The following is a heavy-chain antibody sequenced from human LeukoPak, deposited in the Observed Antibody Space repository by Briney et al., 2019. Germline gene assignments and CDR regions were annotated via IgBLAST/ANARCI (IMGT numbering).Heavy chain of an antibody. CDR2: IYYSGST. D-gene: IGHD3-22*01. Sequence: PSETLSLTCAVSGGSISSSSYYWGWIRQPPVKGLEWIGSIYYSGSTYYNPSLKSRVTISVDTSKNQFSLKLSSVTAADTAVYYCAREGYDSSGYPDCWGQGTLVTVSS. CDR1: GGSISSSSYY. J-gene: IGHJ4*02. CDR3: AREGYDSSGYPDC. V-gene: IGHV4-39*07.